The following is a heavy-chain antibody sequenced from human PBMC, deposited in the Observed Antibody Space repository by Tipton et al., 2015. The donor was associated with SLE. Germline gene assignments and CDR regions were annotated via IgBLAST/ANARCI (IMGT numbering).Heavy chain of an antibody. CDR3: ASQLTFREGFDY. D-gene: IGHD2/OR15-2a*01. CDR1: GFTFKSYW. CDR2: INSDGSST. Sequence: SLRLSCAVSGFTFKSYWMHWVRQAPGKGLVWVSHINSDGSSTTYADFVRGRFTISRDNAKNTLYLQMNSLRAEDTAVYYCASQLTFREGFDYWGQGTLVTVSS. V-gene: IGHV3-74*01. J-gene: IGHJ4*02.